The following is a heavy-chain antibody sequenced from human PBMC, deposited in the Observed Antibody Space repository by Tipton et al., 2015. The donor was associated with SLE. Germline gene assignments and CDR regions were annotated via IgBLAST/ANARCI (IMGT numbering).Heavy chain of an antibody. CDR1: GGSISSHY. CDR2: IYYSGST. Sequence: TLSLTCTVSGGSISSHYWSWIRQPPGKGLEWIGYIYYSGSTNYNPSLKSRVTISVDTSKNQFSLKLSFVTAADTAVYYCARLGYCSGGSCPYLDYWGQGTLVTVSS. V-gene: IGHV4-59*11. D-gene: IGHD2-15*01. J-gene: IGHJ4*02. CDR3: ARLGYCSGGSCPYLDY.